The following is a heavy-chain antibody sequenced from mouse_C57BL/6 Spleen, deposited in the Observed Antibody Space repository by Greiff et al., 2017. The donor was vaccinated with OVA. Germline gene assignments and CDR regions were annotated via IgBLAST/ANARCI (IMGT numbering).Heavy chain of an antibody. CDR1: GFTFSSYA. V-gene: IGHV5-4*01. D-gene: IGHD2-2*01. CDR2: ISDGGSYT. Sequence: VQLKQSGGGLVKPGGSLKLSCAASGFTFSSYAMSWVRQTPEKRLEWVATISDGGSYTYYPDNVKGRFTISRDNAKNNLYLQMSHLKSEDTAMYYCARDEDYGYDGFAYWGQGTLVTVSA. J-gene: IGHJ3*01. CDR3: ARDEDYGYDGFAY.